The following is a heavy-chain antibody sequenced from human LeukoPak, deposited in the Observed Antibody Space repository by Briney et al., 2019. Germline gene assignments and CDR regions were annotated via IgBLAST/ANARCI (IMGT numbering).Heavy chain of an antibody. CDR2: IYYSGST. CDR3: ARVLVYYMDV. CDR1: GGSISSSSYY. V-gene: IGHV4-39*06. J-gene: IGHJ6*03. Sequence: SETLSLTCTVSGGSISSSSYYWGWIRQPPGKGLEWIGSIYYSGSTYYNPSLKSRVTISVDTSKNQFPLKLSSVTAADTAVYYCARVLVYYMDVWGKGTTVTVSS. D-gene: IGHD3-3*01.